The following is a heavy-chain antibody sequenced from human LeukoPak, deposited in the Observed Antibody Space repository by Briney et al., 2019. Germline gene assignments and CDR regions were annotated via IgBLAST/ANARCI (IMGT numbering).Heavy chain of an antibody. Sequence: PSETLSLTCTVSGGSISSYYWSWIRQPPGKGLEWIGYIYYSGSTNYNPSLKSRVTISVDTSKNQFSLKLSSVTAADTAVYYCARQADCSGGSCYSYYYYGMDVWGQGTTVTVSS. CDR3: ARQADCSGGSCYSYYYYGMDV. D-gene: IGHD2-15*01. CDR2: IYYSGST. V-gene: IGHV4-59*01. J-gene: IGHJ6*02. CDR1: GGSISSYY.